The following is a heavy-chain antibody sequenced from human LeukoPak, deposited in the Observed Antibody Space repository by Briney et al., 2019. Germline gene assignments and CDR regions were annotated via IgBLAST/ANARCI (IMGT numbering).Heavy chain of an antibody. Sequence: ASVKVSCKASGGTFSSYAISWVRQAPGQGLEWMGGIIPIFGTANYAQKFHGRGTITADESTSTAYRELSSLRSEDTAVYYYATTLWGTYCSSTSCYTDYWGQGTLVTVSS. D-gene: IGHD2-2*01. CDR2: IIPIFGTA. CDR1: GGTFSSYA. V-gene: IGHV1-69*13. CDR3: ATTLWGTYCSSTSCYTDY. J-gene: IGHJ4*02.